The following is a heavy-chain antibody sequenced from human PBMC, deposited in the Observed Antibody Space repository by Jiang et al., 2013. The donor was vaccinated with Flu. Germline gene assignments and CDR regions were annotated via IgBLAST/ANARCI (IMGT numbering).Heavy chain of an antibody. CDR3: AKGRGSYYPEYFQH. J-gene: IGHJ1*01. D-gene: IGHD1-26*01. V-gene: IGHV3-23*01. Sequence: SGSGGSTHYADSVKGRFTISRDNSKNTLYLQMNSLRVEDTAVYYCAKGRGSYYPEYFQHWGQGTLVTVSS. CDR2: SGSGGST.